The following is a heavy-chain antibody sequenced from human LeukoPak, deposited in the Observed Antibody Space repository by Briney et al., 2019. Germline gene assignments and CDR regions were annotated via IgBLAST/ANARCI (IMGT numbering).Heavy chain of an antibody. CDR1: GGTFNNYA. CDR3: TTLSYDYYYGSENWEPNWFDP. Sequence: SVKVSCKASGGTFNNYAISWVRQAPGQGLEWMGGIIPLFGTADYAQKFQGRVTITADGSTSTAYMELSSLRLEDTAVYYCTTLSYDYYYGSENWEPNWFDPWGQGALVTVSS. V-gene: IGHV1-69*13. D-gene: IGHD3-10*01. J-gene: IGHJ5*02. CDR2: IIPLFGTA.